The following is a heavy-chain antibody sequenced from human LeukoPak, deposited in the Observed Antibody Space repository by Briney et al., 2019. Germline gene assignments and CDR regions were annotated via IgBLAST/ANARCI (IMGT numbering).Heavy chain of an antibody. CDR3: ARDYRCGSTSCYGGFDP. CDR1: GFTFSSYS. V-gene: IGHV3-21*01. Sequence: GGSLRLSCAASGFTFSSYSMNWVRQAPGKGLEWVSSISSSSSYIYYADSVKGRFTISRDNAKNSLYLQMNSLRAEDTAVYYCARDYRCGSTSCYGGFDPWGQGTLVTVSS. CDR2: ISSSSSYI. D-gene: IGHD2-2*01. J-gene: IGHJ5*02.